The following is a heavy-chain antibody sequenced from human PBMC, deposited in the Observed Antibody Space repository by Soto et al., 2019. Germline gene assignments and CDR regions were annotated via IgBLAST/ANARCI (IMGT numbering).Heavy chain of an antibody. CDR3: AKDRERWRYCSSTSCFNLFDP. D-gene: IGHD2-2*01. CDR2: ISGSGGST. J-gene: IGHJ5*02. CDR1: GFTFSSYA. Sequence: GGSLRLSCAASGFTFSSYAMSWVRQAPGKGLEWVSAISGSGGSTYYADSVKGRFTISRDNSKNTLYLQMNSLRAEDTAVYYCAKDRERWRYCSSTSCFNLFDPWGQGTLVTVSS. V-gene: IGHV3-23*01.